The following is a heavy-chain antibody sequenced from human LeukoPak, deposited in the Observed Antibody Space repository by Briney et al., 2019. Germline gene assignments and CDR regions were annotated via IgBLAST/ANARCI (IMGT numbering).Heavy chain of an antibody. CDR3: AKDIDRYRSSSDFFDY. V-gene: IGHV3-9*01. CDR1: EFTFDDYA. D-gene: IGHD6-6*01. Sequence: PGGSLRLSCAASEFTFDDYAMHWVRQAPGKGLEWVSGISWNSGIIDYADSVKGRFTISRDNAENSLYLQMSSLRAEDTALYYCAKDIDRYRSSSDFFDYWGQGTLVTVSS. CDR2: ISWNSGII. J-gene: IGHJ4*02.